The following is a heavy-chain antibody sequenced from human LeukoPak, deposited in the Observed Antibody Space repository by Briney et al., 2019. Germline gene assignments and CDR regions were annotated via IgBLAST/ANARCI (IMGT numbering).Heavy chain of an antibody. J-gene: IGHJ6*03. CDR1: GDSITSGSYY. CDR3: ARETGAYYYYYYMDV. D-gene: IGHD7-27*01. Sequence: PSETLSLTCTVSGDSITSGSYYWSWIRQPAGKGLEWNGRIFISGGTNYNPSLRSRITMSLDTSKNQFSLKLSSVTAADTAVYYCARETGAYYYYYYMDVWGKGTTVTVSS. CDR2: IFISGGT. V-gene: IGHV4-61*02.